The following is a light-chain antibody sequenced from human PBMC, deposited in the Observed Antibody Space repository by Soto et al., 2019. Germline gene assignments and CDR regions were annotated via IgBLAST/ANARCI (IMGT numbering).Light chain of an antibody. CDR2: AAS. CDR1: QNIGTF. CDR3: QQSYTSLFA. V-gene: IGKV1-39*01. Sequence: DIQMTQSPSALSASVGDRVTISCRTTQNIGTFLSWYQQRPGRAPNLLIYAASRVQSGVPSRFSGSGSGTNFTLTINGLQPEEFATYFCQQSYTSLFAFGPGTTVDVK. J-gene: IGKJ3*01.